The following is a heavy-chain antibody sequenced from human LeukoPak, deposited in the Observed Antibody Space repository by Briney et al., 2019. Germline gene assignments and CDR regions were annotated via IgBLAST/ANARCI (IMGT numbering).Heavy chain of an antibody. CDR3: AREYGDYVRPYYYYAMDV. J-gene: IGHJ6*02. V-gene: IGHV4-34*01. D-gene: IGHD4-17*01. CDR2: INHSGST. CDR1: GGSFSGYY. Sequence: PSETLSLTCAVYGGSFSGYYWSWIRQPPGKGLEWIGEINHSGSTNYNPSLKSRVTISVDTSKNQFSLKLSSVTAADTAVYYCAREYGDYVRPYYYYAMDVWGQGTTVTVSS.